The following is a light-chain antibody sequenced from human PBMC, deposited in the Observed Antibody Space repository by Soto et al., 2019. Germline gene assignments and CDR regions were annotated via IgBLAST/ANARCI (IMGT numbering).Light chain of an antibody. CDR2: LNNDGSH. J-gene: IGLJ2*01. CDR3: RTGGPGFQF. CDR1: SGHSSYA. V-gene: IGLV4-69*01. Sequence: QPVLTQSPSASASLGASVKLTCTLSSGHSSYAIAWHQKQPGKGPRYLMDLNNDGSHTKGDGIPDRFSGSSSGADRFLIISSLQYEDEADYYCRTGGPGFQFFGGGTKLTVL.